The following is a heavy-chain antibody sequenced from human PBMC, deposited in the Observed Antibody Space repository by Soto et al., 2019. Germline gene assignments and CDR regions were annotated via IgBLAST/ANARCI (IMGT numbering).Heavy chain of an antibody. J-gene: IGHJ4*02. CDR3: ARSEMATYYFDY. D-gene: IGHD5-12*01. Sequence: GASVKVSCKASGYTFTSYDINWVRQAPGQGLEWMGGIIPIFGTANYAQKFQGRVTITADESTSTAYMELSSLRSEDTAVYYCARSEMATYYFDYWGQGTLVTVSS. CDR1: GYTFTSYD. CDR2: IIPIFGTA. V-gene: IGHV1-69*13.